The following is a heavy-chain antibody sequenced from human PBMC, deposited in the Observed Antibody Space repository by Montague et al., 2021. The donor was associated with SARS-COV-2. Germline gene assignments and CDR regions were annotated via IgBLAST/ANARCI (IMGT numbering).Heavy chain of an antibody. V-gene: IGHV3-7*01. Sequence: SLRLSCAASGFTFSSYWMSWVRQAPGKGLEWVANIKQDGSEKYYVDSVKGRFTISRDNAKNSLYLQMNSLRAEDTAVYYCARDRGGSGSYYSEGFDCWGQGTLVTVSS. CDR2: IKQDGSEK. J-gene: IGHJ4*02. CDR3: ARDRGGSGSYYSEGFDC. D-gene: IGHD3-10*01. CDR1: GFTFSSYW.